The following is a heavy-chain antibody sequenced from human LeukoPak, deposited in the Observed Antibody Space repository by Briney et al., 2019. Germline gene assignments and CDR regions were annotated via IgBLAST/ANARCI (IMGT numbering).Heavy chain of an antibody. D-gene: IGHD4-17*01. V-gene: IGHV1-69*04. J-gene: IGHJ3*02. Sequence: SVKVSCKASGYTFTKYGITWVRQAPGQGLEWMGRIIPILGIANYAQKFQGRVTITADKSTSTAYMELSSLRSEDTAVYYCASPEAVTTPRDAFDIWGQGTMVTVSS. CDR2: IIPILGIA. CDR1: GYTFTKYG. CDR3: ASPEAVTTPRDAFDI.